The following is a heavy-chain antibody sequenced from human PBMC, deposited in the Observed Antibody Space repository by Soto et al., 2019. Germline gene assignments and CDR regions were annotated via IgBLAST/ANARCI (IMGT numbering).Heavy chain of an antibody. J-gene: IGHJ4*02. Sequence: ASVKVSCKASGYTFTSYAMHWVRQAPGQRLEWMAWINAGNGNIKYSQKFQARVTITRDTSASTAYMELSSLRSEDTAVYYCAKVVSTVVVTMIDYWGQGTLVTVSS. CDR3: AKVVSTVVVTMIDY. D-gene: IGHD2-21*02. V-gene: IGHV1-3*01. CDR2: INAGNGNI. CDR1: GYTFTSYA.